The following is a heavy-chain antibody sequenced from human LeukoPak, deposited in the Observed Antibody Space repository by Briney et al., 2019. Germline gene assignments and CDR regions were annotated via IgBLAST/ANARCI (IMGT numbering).Heavy chain of an antibody. CDR1: GFTFSSYW. CDR3: ARGFGSGWFSELDY. J-gene: IGHJ4*02. Sequence: GGSLRLSCAASGFTFSSYWMSWVRQAPGKGLEWVANIKQDGSEKHYVDSVKGRFTISRDNAKNSLYLQMNSLRAEDTAVYYCARGFGSGWFSELDYWGQGTLVTVSS. V-gene: IGHV3-7*01. D-gene: IGHD6-19*01. CDR2: IKQDGSEK.